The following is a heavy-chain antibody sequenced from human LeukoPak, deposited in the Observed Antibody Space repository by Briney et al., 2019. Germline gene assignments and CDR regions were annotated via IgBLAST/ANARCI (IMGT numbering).Heavy chain of an antibody. CDR1: GFTFSSYA. D-gene: IGHD6-19*01. J-gene: IGHJ4*02. V-gene: IGHV3-23*01. CDR2: ISGSGGST. Sequence: GGSLRLSCAASGFTFSSYAMSWVRQAPGKGLEWVSAISGSGGSTYYADSVKGRFTISRDNSKNTLYLQMNSLRAEDTAVYYCAKDLGGWSHHIGVLFDYWGQGTLVTVSS. CDR3: AKDLGGWSHHIGVLFDY.